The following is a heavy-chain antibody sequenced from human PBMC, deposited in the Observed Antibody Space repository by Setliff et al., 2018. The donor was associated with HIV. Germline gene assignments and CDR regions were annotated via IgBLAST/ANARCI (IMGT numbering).Heavy chain of an antibody. CDR1: GGSINRSNYY. CDR2: ISYTGST. V-gene: IGHV4-39*02. J-gene: IGHJ6*02. CDR3: ARDGGREMATTYYYYYGMDV. D-gene: IGHD5-12*01. Sequence: SETLSLTCTVPGGSINRSNYYWGWIRQPPGKGLEWIGTISYTGSTYYDPSLKSRVTISLDTSKNQFFLKLSSVTAPDTAIYYCARDGGREMATTYYYYYGMDVWGQGTTVTVSS.